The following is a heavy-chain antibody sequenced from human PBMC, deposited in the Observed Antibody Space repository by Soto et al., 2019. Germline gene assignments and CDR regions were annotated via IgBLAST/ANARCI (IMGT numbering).Heavy chain of an antibody. CDR1: GITFSSYA. V-gene: IGHV3-23*01. D-gene: IGHD3-10*01. J-gene: IGHJ4*02. Sequence: PGGSLRLSCAASGITFSSYAMSWVRQAPGKGLEWVSAISGSGGSTYYADSVKGRFTISRDNSKNKLYLQMNSLRAEDKAVYYCGKGRGESVYWGQGTLVTVSS. CDR2: ISGSGGST. CDR3: GKGRGESVY.